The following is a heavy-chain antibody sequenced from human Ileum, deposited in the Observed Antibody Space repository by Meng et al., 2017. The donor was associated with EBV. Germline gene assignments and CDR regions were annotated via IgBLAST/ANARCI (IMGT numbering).Heavy chain of an antibody. CDR3: ARESYSDSSGYYSLDY. CDR2: IHHTEST. D-gene: IGHD3-22*01. CDR1: GGSISSSNW. Sequence: GQLQGSGPGLVKPSGHLYLTCAVSGGSISSSNWWSWVRQAPGKGLEWIGEIHHTESTNYNPSLKSRVTISVDKSKNQFSLKLSSVTAADTAVYYCARESYSDSSGYYSLDYWGQGSLVTVSS. J-gene: IGHJ4*02. V-gene: IGHV4-4*02.